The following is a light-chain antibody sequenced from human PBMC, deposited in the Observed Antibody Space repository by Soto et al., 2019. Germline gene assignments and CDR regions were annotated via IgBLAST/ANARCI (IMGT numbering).Light chain of an antibody. CDR1: SSDVGGYNY. CDR2: EVS. V-gene: IGLV2-14*01. Sequence: QSALTQPASVSGSPGQSITISCTGTSSDVGGYNYVSWYQQHPGKAPKLMIYEVSNRPSGVSNRFAGSKSGNTASLTISGLQAEGEADYYCSSYTISSPYVFGTGTKLTVL. CDR3: SSYTISSPYV. J-gene: IGLJ1*01.